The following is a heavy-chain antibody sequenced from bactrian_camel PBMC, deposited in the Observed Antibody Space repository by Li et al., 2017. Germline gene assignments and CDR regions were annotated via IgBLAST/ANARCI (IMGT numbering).Heavy chain of an antibody. CDR2: IDGGGSNT. CDR3: AKDGTHPCNHYDQCEFGD. V-gene: IGHV3S31*01. J-gene: IGHJ6*01. CDR1: GFTFSVYA. Sequence: VQLVESGGGLVQLGGSLRLSCAASGFTFSVYAMSWVRQAPGKGLEWVSTIDGGGSNTYYTDSVKGRFTVSRDNAKNTLYLQLDSLKTEDTAVYFCAKDGTHPCNHYDQCEFGDWGQGTQVTVS. D-gene: IGHD4*01.